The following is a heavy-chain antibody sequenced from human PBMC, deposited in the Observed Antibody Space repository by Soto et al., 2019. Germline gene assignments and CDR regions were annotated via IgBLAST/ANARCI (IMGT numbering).Heavy chain of an antibody. CDR3: ARMYYYDSSCYYHEYFQH. V-gene: IGHV1-18*01. CDR1: GYTFTSYG. Sequence: ASVKVSCKASGYTFTSYGISWVRQAPGQGLEWMGWISAYNGNTNYAQKLQGRVTMTTDTSTSTAYMELRSLRSDDTAVYYCARMYYYDSSCYYHEYFQHWGQGTLVTVSS. J-gene: IGHJ1*01. CDR2: ISAYNGNT. D-gene: IGHD3-22*01.